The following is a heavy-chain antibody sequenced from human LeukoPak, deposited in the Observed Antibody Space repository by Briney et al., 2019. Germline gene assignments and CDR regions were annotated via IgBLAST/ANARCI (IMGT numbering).Heavy chain of an antibody. CDR3: ARRYSNSGLDY. D-gene: IGHD4-11*01. CDR1: GFTFSNYA. CDR2: ISGSGGTT. Sequence: GGSLRLSCAASGFTFSNYAMSWVRQAPGKGLEWVSTISGSGGTTHYADSVKGPFTFSRDNSKNTLFLQMNSLRAEDTAVYYCARRYSNSGLDYWGQGTLVTVSS. J-gene: IGHJ4*02. V-gene: IGHV3-23*01.